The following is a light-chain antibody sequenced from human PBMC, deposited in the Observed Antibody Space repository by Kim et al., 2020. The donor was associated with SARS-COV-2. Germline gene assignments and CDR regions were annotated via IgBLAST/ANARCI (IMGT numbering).Light chain of an antibody. J-gene: IGLJ3*02. CDR1: ALPKQY. V-gene: IGLV3-25*03. CDR2: KDS. Sequence: PRQTARITCSGDALPKQYAYWYQQKPGQAPVLVIYKDSERPSGIPERFSGSSSGTTVTLTISGVQAEDEADYYCQSADSSGTRWVFGGGTQLTVL. CDR3: QSADSSGTRWV.